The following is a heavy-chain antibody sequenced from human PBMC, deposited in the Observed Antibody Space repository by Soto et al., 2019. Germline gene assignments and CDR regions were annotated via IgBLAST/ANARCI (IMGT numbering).Heavy chain of an antibody. CDR1: GGSISSYY. J-gene: IGHJ5*02. CDR2: IYYSGST. CDR3: ARERGTARGLDP. Sequence: SETLSLTCTVSGGSISSYYWSWIRQPPGKGLEWIGYIYYSGSTNYNPSLKSRVTISVDTSKNQFSLKLSSVTAADTAVYYCARERGTARGLDPWGQGTQVTVS. V-gene: IGHV4-59*12. D-gene: IGHD1-1*01.